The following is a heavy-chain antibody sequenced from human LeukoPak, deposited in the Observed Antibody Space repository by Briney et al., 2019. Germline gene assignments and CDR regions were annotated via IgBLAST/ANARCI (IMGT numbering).Heavy chain of an antibody. J-gene: IGHJ4*02. Sequence: SETLSLTCTVSGGSFSSGSYYWSWIRQPAGKGLEWIGRIYTSGSTNYNPALKSRVTISIDTSKNQLSLRLSSVTAADTAVYYCARAIWFGEGHDYWGQGTLVTVSS. CDR2: IYTSGST. CDR1: GGSFSSGSYY. D-gene: IGHD3-10*01. CDR3: ARAIWFGEGHDY. V-gene: IGHV4-61*02.